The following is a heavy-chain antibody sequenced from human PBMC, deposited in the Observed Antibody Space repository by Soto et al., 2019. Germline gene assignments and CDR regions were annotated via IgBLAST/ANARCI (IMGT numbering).Heavy chain of an antibody. CDR1: GFTFSSYA. J-gene: IGHJ3*02. D-gene: IGHD3-22*01. Sequence: QVQLVESGGGVVQPGRSLRLSCAASGFTFSSYAMHWVRQAPGKGLEWVAVISYDGSNKYYADSVKGRFTISRDNSXSTLYLQMNSLRAEDTAVYYCARAFVIVVATDAFDIWGQGTMVTVSS. V-gene: IGHV3-30-3*01. CDR2: ISYDGSNK. CDR3: ARAFVIVVATDAFDI.